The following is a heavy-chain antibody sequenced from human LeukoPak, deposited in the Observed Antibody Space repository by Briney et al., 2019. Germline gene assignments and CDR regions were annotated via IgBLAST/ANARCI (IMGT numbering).Heavy chain of an antibody. D-gene: IGHD6-19*01. J-gene: IGHJ4*02. Sequence: GESLKISCKGSGYSFTSYWIGWVRQMPGKGLEWMGIIYPGDSGTRYSPSFQGQVTISADKSISTAYLQWSSLKASDTAMYYCARRKSSGEWLVPYFDYWGQGTLVTVSS. V-gene: IGHV5-51*01. CDR2: IYPGDSGT. CDR3: ARRKSSGEWLVPYFDY. CDR1: GYSFTSYW.